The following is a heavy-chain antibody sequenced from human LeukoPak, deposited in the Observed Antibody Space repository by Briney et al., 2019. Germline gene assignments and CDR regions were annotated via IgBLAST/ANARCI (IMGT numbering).Heavy chain of an antibody. CDR2: IYHTGST. D-gene: IGHD3-10*01. Sequence: SETLSLTCTVSGYSISSGYYWSWIRQPPGKGLEWIGEIYHTGSTNYNPSLKSRVTISVDTPKNQFSLKLSSVTAADTAVYYCARGGYYGSGNDFRFDPWGQGTLVAVSS. V-gene: IGHV4-38-2*02. J-gene: IGHJ5*02. CDR1: GYSISSGYY. CDR3: ARGGYYGSGNDFRFDP.